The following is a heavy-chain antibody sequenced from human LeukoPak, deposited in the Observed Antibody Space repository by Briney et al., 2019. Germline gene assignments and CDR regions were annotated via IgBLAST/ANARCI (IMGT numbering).Heavy chain of an antibody. D-gene: IGHD3-3*01. J-gene: IGHJ4*02. Sequence: GGSLRLSCAASGFTFSNAWMSWVRQAPGKGLEWVSYISSSGSTIYYADSVKGRFTISRDNAKNSLYLQMNSLRAEDTAVYYCARVHSIPYDFWSGYPRDYWGQGTLVTVSS. CDR2: ISSSGSTI. CDR1: GFTFSNAW. CDR3: ARVHSIPYDFWSGYPRDY. V-gene: IGHV3-11*01.